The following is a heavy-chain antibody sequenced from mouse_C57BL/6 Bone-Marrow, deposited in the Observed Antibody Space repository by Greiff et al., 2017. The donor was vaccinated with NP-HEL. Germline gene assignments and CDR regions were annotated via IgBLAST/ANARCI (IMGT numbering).Heavy chain of an antibody. J-gene: IGHJ1*03. CDR1: GFSFNTYA. D-gene: IGHD1-1*01. Sequence: EAGGGLVQPKGSLKLSCAASGFSFNTYAMNWVRQAPGKGLEWVARIRSKSNNYATYYADSVKDRFTISRDDSESMLYLQMNNLKTEDTAMYYCVRRHPNYYGSSYVYFDVWGTGTTVTVSS. CDR2: IRSKSNNYAT. V-gene: IGHV10-1*01. CDR3: VRRHPNYYGSSYVYFDV.